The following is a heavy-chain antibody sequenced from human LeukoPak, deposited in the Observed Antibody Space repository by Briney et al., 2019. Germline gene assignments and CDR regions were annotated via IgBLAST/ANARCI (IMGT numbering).Heavy chain of an antibody. CDR3: ARGSTGYAY. J-gene: IGHJ4*02. D-gene: IGHD3-9*01. CDR2: IYYSGST. Sequence: SETLSLTCTVSGGSISSYYWSWIRQPPGKGLEWIGYIYYSGSTNYNPSLKSRVTISVDASKNQFSLKLSSVTAADTAVYYCARGSTGYAYWGQGTLVTVPS. CDR1: GGSISSYY. V-gene: IGHV4-59*01.